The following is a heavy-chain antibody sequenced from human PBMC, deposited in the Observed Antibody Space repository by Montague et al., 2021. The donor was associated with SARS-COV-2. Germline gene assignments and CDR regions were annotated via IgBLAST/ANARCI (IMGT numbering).Heavy chain of an antibody. CDR3: ARRVTRGAFDV. V-gene: IGHV4-39*01. CDR1: GGSINSSTYY. Sequence: SETLSLTCIVSGGSINSSTYYWAWIRQPPGKGLEWIATIYYRGASWSDPSLRSRVTISAATSRNQFNLKLTSVTAADMGLYYCARRVTRGAFDVWGQGTMVTVSS. CDR2: IYYRGAS. D-gene: IGHD1-1*01. J-gene: IGHJ3*01.